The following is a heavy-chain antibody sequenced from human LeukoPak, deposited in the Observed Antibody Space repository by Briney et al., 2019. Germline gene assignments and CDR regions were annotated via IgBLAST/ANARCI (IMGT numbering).Heavy chain of an antibody. J-gene: IGHJ4*02. Sequence: PPETLSLTCTVSGGSVSSGSYYWSWIRQPPGKGLEWIGYIYYSGSTNYNPSLKSRVTISVDTSKNQFSLKLSSVTAADTAVYYCARAEYYDFWSGYNYFDYWGQGTLVTVSS. CDR1: GGSVSSGSYY. CDR2: IYYSGST. D-gene: IGHD3-3*01. V-gene: IGHV4-61*01. CDR3: ARAEYYDFWSGYNYFDY.